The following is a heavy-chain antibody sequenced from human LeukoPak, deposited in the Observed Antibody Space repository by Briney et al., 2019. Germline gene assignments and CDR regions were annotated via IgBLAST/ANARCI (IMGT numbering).Heavy chain of an antibody. V-gene: IGHV3-30*02. J-gene: IGHJ4*02. CDR2: IRYDGSNR. CDR3: AKGGYSYDSSGHNYFDY. D-gene: IGHD3-22*01. CDR1: GFTFSSYA. Sequence: GGSLRLSCAASGFTFSSYAMHWVRQAPGKGLEWVAFIRYDGSNRNYAGSVKGRFTISRDNSRNTLYLQMNSLRAEDTAVYYCAKGGYSYDSSGHNYFDYWGQGTLVTVSS.